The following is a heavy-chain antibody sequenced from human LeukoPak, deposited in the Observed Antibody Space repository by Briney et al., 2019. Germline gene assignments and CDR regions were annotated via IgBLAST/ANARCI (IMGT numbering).Heavy chain of an antibody. CDR3: ARGPSGYHNT. D-gene: IGHD5-12*01. Sequence: PGGSLRLSCAASGFTFSSYAMSWVRQAPGKGLEWVSGISPSGDITYYADSVKGRFTISRDNSKNTLYLQMNSLRAEDTAVYYCARGPSGYHNTGGQGTLVTVSS. J-gene: IGHJ4*02. V-gene: IGHV3-23*01. CDR1: GFTFSSYA. CDR2: ISPSGDIT.